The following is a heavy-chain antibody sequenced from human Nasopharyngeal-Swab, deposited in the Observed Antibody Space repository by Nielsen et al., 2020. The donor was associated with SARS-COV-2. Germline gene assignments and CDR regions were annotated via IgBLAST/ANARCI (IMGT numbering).Heavy chain of an antibody. CDR3: ATAPMTTVTKGWFDP. V-gene: IGHV1-24*01. J-gene: IGHJ5*02. Sequence: ASVKVSCKVFGYTLTELSMHWVRQAPGKGLEWMGGFDPEDGETIYAQKFQGRVTMTEDTSTDTAYMELSSLRSEDTAVYYCATAPMTTVTKGWFDPWGQGTLVTVSS. CDR2: FDPEDGET. CDR1: GYTLTELS. D-gene: IGHD4-17*01.